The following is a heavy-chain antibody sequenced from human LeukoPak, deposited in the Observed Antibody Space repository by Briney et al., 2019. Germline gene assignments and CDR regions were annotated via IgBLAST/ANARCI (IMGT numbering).Heavy chain of an antibody. Sequence: ASVKVSCKASGYTFTSSGISWVRQAPGQGLEWMGWISTHDVNTKYAQKFQGRVTLTTDTSTSTAYMELRSMRSDDTAVYNSATDLAYCSSTTCDTFDYWGQGTLVTVSS. CDR2: ISTHDVNT. CDR1: GYTFTSSG. V-gene: IGHV1-18*01. CDR3: ATDLAYCSSTTCDTFDY. D-gene: IGHD2-2*01. J-gene: IGHJ4*02.